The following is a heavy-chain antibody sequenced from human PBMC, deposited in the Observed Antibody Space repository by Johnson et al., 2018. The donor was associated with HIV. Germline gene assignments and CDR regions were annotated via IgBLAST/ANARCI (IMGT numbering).Heavy chain of an antibody. Sequence: VQLVESGGGLVQPGGSLRLSCAASGFTVSTNYMSWVRQAPGKGLEWVSVIYSGGSTYYADSVKGRFTISRDNSKNTLYLKMNSLRAEETAVYYCARGTTVVTPRLGAFDIWGQGTMVTVSS. V-gene: IGHV3-66*02. CDR2: IYSGGST. J-gene: IGHJ3*02. CDR1: GFTVSTNY. CDR3: ARGTTVVTPRLGAFDI. D-gene: IGHD4-23*01.